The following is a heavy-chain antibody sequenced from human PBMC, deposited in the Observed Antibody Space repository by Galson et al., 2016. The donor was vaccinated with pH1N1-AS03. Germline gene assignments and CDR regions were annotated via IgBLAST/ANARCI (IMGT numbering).Heavy chain of an antibody. Sequence: SVKVSCKASGSTFTAYYMHWVRQAPGQGLEWMGWINADSGDTDYAPKFLGRVSLTRDTSTSTAYMEMSTLRSDDTAVYYCAKDDTYDFWVGDFGPDFWGQGTLITVSS. D-gene: IGHD3-3*01. V-gene: IGHV1-2*02. CDR2: INADSGDT. CDR1: GSTFTAYY. CDR3: AKDDTYDFWVGDFGPDF. J-gene: IGHJ4*02.